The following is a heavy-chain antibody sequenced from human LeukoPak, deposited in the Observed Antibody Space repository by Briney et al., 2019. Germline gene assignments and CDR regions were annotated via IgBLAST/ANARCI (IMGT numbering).Heavy chain of an antibody. J-gene: IGHJ3*02. CDR3: ARDQNPYSGYDLSAFDI. D-gene: IGHD5-12*01. CDR1: GGTFSSYA. CDR2: IIPIFGTA. Sequence: SVKVSCKASGGTFSSYAISWVRQAPGQGLAWMGGIIPIFGTANYAQKFQGRVTITADESTSTAYMELSSLRSEDTAVYYCARDQNPYSGYDLSAFDIWGQGTMVTVSS. V-gene: IGHV1-69*13.